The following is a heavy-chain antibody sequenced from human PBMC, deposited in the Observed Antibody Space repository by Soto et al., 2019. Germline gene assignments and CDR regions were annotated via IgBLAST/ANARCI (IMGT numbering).Heavy chain of an antibody. D-gene: IGHD3-10*01. Sequence: ASVKVSCKVSGYTLTELSMHWVRQGAGKGLEWMGGFDHEYGETIYAQKFQGGVTMTEDTSTDTAYMELSSLRSEDTAVYYCATSITLVRGVIPPALDAFDIWG. CDR2: FDHEYGET. CDR3: ATSITLVRGVIPPALDAFDI. V-gene: IGHV1-24*01. CDR1: GYTLTELS. J-gene: IGHJ3*02.